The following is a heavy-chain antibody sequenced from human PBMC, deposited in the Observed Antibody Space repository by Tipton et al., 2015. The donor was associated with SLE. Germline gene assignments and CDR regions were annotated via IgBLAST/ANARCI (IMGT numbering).Heavy chain of an antibody. D-gene: IGHD2-15*01. Sequence: TLSLTCAVSGYSISSSYYWSWIRQPAGKGLEWIGYIYTSGSTNYNPSLKSRVTISVDTSKNQFSLKLSSVTAADTAVYYCARGEDIVVAVDAFDIWGQGTMVTVSS. CDR3: ARGEDIVVAVDAFDI. CDR1: GYSISSSYY. CDR2: IYTSGST. V-gene: IGHV4-61*09. J-gene: IGHJ3*02.